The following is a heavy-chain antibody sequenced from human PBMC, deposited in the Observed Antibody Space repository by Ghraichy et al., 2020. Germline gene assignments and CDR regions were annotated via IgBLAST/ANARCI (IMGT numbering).Heavy chain of an antibody. CDR3: ARGLRVVVLTDSSSWFDH. CDR2: INHSGIA. CDR1: GGPFNGHY. D-gene: IGHD2-21*02. Sequence: SETLSLTCAVYGGPFNGHYWTWIRQLPGKGLEWIGEINHSGIATYKPSLRGRVTMSVDTSKNQFSLKLNSLTAADTAVYFCARGLRVVVLTDSSSWFDHWGQGTPVTVSS. V-gene: IGHV4-34*01. J-gene: IGHJ5*02.